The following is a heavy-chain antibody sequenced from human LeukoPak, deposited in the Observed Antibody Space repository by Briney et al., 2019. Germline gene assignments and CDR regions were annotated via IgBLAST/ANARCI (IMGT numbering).Heavy chain of an antibody. CDR2: ITSNGDST. J-gene: IGHJ4*02. V-gene: IGHV3-64*01. CDR1: GFTFTSHA. CDR3: ARSAGGYSDY. Sequence: PGGSLRLSCAASGFTFTSHAMYWVRQAPAKXLEYVSAITSNGDSTYYANSVKGRFTISRDNSKNMLYLQMGSLRVEDMAVYYCARSAGGYSDYWGQGTLVTVSS. D-gene: IGHD3-10*01.